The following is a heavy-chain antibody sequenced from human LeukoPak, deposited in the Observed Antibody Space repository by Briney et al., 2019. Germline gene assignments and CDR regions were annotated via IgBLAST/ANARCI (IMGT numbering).Heavy chain of an antibody. V-gene: IGHV4-59*01. J-gene: IGHJ3*01. CDR3: ARTTWGYAFDL. CDR1: GGSINGYY. CDR2: IYYTGST. Sequence: SETLVLTFTVSGGSINGYYWTWIRQPPGKGLEWIGYIYYTGSTNYNPSLKRRVTISLDTSKIQFSLKLTSVTAADTALYYCARTTWGYAFDLWGQGTMVTVSS. D-gene: IGHD3-16*01.